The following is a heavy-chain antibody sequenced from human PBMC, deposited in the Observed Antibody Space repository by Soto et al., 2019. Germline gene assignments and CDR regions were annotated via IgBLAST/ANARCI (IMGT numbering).Heavy chain of an antibody. Sequence: GRYPRLSCAASGFTLSSYSMYWVRQAPGKGLEWDSSISSSSSYIYYAESVKGRFTISRDNAKNSLYLQMNILRAEDMAVYYCARDEPNWDDYHNPVIYWAQGSLVTVSS. CDR2: ISSSSSYI. CDR3: ARDEPNWDDYHNPVIY. D-gene: IGHD1-20*01. CDR1: GFTLSSYS. V-gene: IGHV3-21*01. J-gene: IGHJ4*01.